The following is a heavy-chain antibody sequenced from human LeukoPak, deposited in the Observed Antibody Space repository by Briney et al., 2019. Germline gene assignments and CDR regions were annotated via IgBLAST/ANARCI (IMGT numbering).Heavy chain of an antibody. D-gene: IGHD3-10*01. J-gene: IGHJ4*02. CDR2: ISYDGSNK. Sequence: GGSLRLSCAASGFTFSSYAMHWVRQAPGKGLEWVAVISYDGSNKYYADSVKGRFTISRDNSKNTLYLQMNSLRAEDTAVYYCARNYGSGSYYNAIDYWGQGTLVTVSS. CDR1: GFTFSSYA. V-gene: IGHV3-30*04. CDR3: ARNYGSGSYYNAIDY.